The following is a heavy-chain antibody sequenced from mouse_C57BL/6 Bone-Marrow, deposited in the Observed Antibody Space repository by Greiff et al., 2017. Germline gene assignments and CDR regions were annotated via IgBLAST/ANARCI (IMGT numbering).Heavy chain of an antibody. J-gene: IGHJ4*01. CDR2: INPNNGGT. CDR3: ARSCYYEVYYAMDY. D-gene: IGHD1-1*01. CDR1: GYTFTDYN. Sequence: EVQLQQSGPELVKPGASVKIPCKASGYTFTDYNMDWVKQSHGKSLEWIGDINPNNGGTIYNQKFKGKATLTVDKSSSTAYMELRSLTSEDTAVYYCARSCYYEVYYAMDYWGQGTSVTVSS. V-gene: IGHV1-18*01.